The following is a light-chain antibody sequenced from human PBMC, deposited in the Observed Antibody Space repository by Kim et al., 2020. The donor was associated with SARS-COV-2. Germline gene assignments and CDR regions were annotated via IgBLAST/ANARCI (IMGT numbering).Light chain of an antibody. CDR2: SVS. CDR3: QQYHSFVT. V-gene: IGKV1-5*03. CDR1: ESISNL. J-gene: IGKJ1*01. Sequence: SASIGDRLTITCRASESISNLVAWFQQKPGKATKLLIYSVSSLQSGVPSRFSGSGSGTEFTLTINSLQADDFAMYYCQQYHSFVTFGQGTKVDIK.